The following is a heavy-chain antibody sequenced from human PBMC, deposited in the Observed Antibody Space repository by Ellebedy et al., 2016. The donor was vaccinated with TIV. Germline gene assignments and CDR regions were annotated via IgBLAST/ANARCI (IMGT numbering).Heavy chain of an antibody. V-gene: IGHV3-30*18. D-gene: IGHD5-24*01. J-gene: IGHJ4*02. CDR1: GFTFRSYG. CDR3: AKDLGRWLQYFDS. CDR2: LFYDGNDE. Sequence: GGSLRLSCVASGFTFRSYGMHWVRQAPGKGLEWVAGLFYDGNDEYYADSVKGRFTISRDSSKSTLYLQMNSLRTEDTAVYYCAKDLGRWLQYFDSWGQGTLVTVSS.